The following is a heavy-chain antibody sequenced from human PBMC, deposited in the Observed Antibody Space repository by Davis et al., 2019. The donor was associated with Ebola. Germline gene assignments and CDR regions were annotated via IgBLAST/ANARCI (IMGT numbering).Heavy chain of an antibody. D-gene: IGHD2-2*01. CDR2: IGTAGDT. J-gene: IGHJ4*02. CDR3: VRPAFGSHYFDY. Sequence: GSSLKISCAASGSSFRTYDMHWVRQVTGKTLEWVSAIGTAGDTYYPASVKGRFTIARENARNSLYLQMNSLRTEDTAVYYCVRPAFGSHYFDYWGQGILVTVSS. CDR1: GSSFRTYD. V-gene: IGHV3-13*01.